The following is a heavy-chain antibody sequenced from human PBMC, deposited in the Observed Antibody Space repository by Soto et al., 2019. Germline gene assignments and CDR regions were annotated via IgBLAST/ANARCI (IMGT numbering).Heavy chain of an antibody. J-gene: IGHJ6*03. V-gene: IGHV1-46*03. CDR3: ASGAPFSAFYYDHCLGG. D-gene: IGHD3-16*01. CDR1: GYTFTSYY. Sequence: ASVKVSCKASGYTFTSYYMHWVRQAPGQGLEWMGIINPSGGSTSYAQKFQGRVTMTRDTSTSTVYMELSSLRSEDTAVYYCASGAPFSAFYYDHCLGGWGKGSTVTVAS. CDR2: INPSGGST.